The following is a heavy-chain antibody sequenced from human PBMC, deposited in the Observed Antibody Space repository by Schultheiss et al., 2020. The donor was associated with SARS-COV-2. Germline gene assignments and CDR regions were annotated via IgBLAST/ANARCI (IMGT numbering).Heavy chain of an antibody. J-gene: IGHJ4*02. V-gene: IGHV4-34*01. CDR2: INHSGST. CDR3: ARAGEVGGSYGFDY. Sequence: SETLSLTCAVYGGSFSGYYWNWIRQPPGKGLEWIGEINHSGSTNYNPSLKSRVTISVDTSKNQFSLKLSSVTAADTAVYYCARAGEVGGSYGFDYWGQGTLVTVSS. CDR1: GGSFSGYY. D-gene: IGHD1-26*01.